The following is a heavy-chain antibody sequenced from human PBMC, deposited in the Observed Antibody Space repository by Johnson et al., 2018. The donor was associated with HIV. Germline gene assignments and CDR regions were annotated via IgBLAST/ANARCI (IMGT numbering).Heavy chain of an antibody. J-gene: IGHJ3*02. CDR1: GFTFDDYA. CDR3: AREPGSSSRLGAFDI. D-gene: IGHD6-13*01. CDR2: IYSGGST. V-gene: IGHV3-66*02. Sequence: VQLVESGGGLVQPGRSLRLSCAASGFTFDDYAMHWVRQAPGKGLEWVSVIYSGGSTYYADSVKGRFTISRDNSKNTLYLQMNSLRAEDTAVYYCAREPGSSSRLGAFDIWGQGTMVTVSS.